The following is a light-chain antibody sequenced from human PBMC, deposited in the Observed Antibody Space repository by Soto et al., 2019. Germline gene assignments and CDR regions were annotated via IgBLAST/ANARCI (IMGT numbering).Light chain of an antibody. CDR1: SSDVGGYNY. CDR2: EVS. J-gene: IGLJ1*01. Sequence: QSALAQPPSASGSPGQSVTISCTGNSSDVGGYNYVSWYQQHPGKAPKLMIFEVSKRPSGVPYRFSGSKSGNTASLTVSGLQAEDEADYYCSSYAGSNNYVFGAGTKVTVL. CDR3: SSYAGSNNYV. V-gene: IGLV2-8*01.